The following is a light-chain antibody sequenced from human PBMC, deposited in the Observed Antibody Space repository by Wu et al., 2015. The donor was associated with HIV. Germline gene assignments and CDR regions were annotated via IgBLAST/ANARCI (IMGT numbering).Light chain of an antibody. CDR1: QSVNSGY. V-gene: IGKV3-20*01. CDR2: GVS. CDR3: QQYGASPPLT. J-gene: IGKJ4*01. Sequence: EIVLTQAPGTLYLFPGERATLSCRASQSVNSGYLAWYQHKPGQTPRLLIYGVSSRAAGIPDRFSGGGSGTDFTLTIRRLEPEDFAVYYCQQYGASPPLTFGGGTKVEMK.